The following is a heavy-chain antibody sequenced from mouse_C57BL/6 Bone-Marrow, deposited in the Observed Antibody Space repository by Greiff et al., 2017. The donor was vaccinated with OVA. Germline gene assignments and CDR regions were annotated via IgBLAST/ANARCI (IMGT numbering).Heavy chain of an antibody. D-gene: IGHD1-1*01. CDR2: ISGGGGNT. CDR1: GFTFSSYT. Sequence: EVMLVESGGGLVKPGGSLKLSCAASGFTFSSYTMSWVRQTPEKRLEWVATISGGGGNTYYPDSVKGRFTISRDNAKNTLYLQMSSLRSEDTALYYCASQGGRGYFDVWGTGTTVTVSS. V-gene: IGHV5-9*01. J-gene: IGHJ1*03. CDR3: ASQGGRGYFDV.